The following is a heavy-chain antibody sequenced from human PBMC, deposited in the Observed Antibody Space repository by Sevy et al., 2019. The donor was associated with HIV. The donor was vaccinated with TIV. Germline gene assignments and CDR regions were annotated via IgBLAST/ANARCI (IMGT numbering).Heavy chain of an antibody. CDR1: GYTFTGYY. J-gene: IGHJ4*02. V-gene: IGHV1-2*02. Sequence: ASVKVSCKASGYTFTGYYMHWVRQAPGQGLQWMGWINPDSDGPTYAPKFQGRVTLTRDTSTSTAYMELSRLKSDDTAVYYCVRDDRVGYFEYWGQGTLVTVSS. D-gene: IGHD3-10*01. CDR3: VRDDRVGYFEY. CDR2: INPDSDGP.